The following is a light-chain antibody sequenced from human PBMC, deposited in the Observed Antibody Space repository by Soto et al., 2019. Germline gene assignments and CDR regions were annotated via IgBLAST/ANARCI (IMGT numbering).Light chain of an antibody. V-gene: IGKV3-20*01. CDR2: TIS. J-gene: IGKJ2*01. CDR3: QHYGDSRYT. Sequence: EMVLTQSPGTLSLSPGERATLSCSASQTVITKYLAWYQQKHGQAPRLLIYTISTRAAGVPDRFSGSGCGTDFTLTINRVEPEDFAVYYCQHYGDSRYTFGQGTKLEIK. CDR1: QTVITKY.